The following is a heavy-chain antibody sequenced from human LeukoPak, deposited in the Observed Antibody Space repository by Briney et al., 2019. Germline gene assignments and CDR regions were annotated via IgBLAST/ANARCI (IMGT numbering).Heavy chain of an antibody. Sequence: SVKVSCKASGGTFSSYAISWVRQAPGQGLEWMGGIIPIFGTANYAQKFQGRVTITTDESTSTAYMELSSLRSEDTAVYYCARGGGGYWGYCSSTSRYHAFDIWGQGTMVTVSS. V-gene: IGHV1-69*05. CDR3: ARGGGGYWGYCSSTSRYHAFDI. CDR2: IIPIFGTA. J-gene: IGHJ3*02. CDR1: GGTFSSYA. D-gene: IGHD2-2*01.